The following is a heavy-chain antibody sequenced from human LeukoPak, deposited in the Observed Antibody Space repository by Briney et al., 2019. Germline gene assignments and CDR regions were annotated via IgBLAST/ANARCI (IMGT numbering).Heavy chain of an antibody. V-gene: IGHV4-34*01. CDR3: ARASPSSSTDAFDI. D-gene: IGHD6-19*01. CDR1: GGCCSSYC. CDR2: INHSGST. J-gene: IGHJ3*02. Sequence: KPSETLSLTCDVDGGCCSSYCWSWIGQPPRNWPDLIGEINHSGSTNYNPSLKSRVTISVDTSKNQFSLKLSSVTAADTAVYYCARASPSSSTDAFDIWGQGTMVTVSS.